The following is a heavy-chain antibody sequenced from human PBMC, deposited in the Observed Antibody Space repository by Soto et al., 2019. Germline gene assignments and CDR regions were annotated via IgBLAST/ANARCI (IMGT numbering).Heavy chain of an antibody. CDR1: GFTFDDYA. D-gene: IGHD6-6*01. CDR2: ISWNSGSI. J-gene: IGHJ3*02. Sequence: EVQLVESGGGLVQPGRSLRLSCAASGFTFDDYAMHWVRQAPGKGLEWVSGISWNSGSIGYADSVKGRFTISRDNAKNSLYLQMNSLRAEDTALYYCAKDSSSSPDRRNAFGIWGQGTMVTVSS. CDR3: AKDSSSSPDRRNAFGI. V-gene: IGHV3-9*01.